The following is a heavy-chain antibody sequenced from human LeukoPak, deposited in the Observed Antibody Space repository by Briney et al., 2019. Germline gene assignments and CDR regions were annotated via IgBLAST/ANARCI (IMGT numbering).Heavy chain of an antibody. Sequence: GGSLRLSCAVSGFTISSNNMSWVRQAPGQGLEWVSVIYSDGSTYYADSAKGRFTISTDNSTTTVFLQINSLRAEDTAVYYCARIYHWGQGTLVTVSS. D-gene: IGHD5-12*01. CDR2: IYSDGST. V-gene: IGHV3-53*01. CDR1: GFTISSNN. CDR3: ARIYH. J-gene: IGHJ4*02.